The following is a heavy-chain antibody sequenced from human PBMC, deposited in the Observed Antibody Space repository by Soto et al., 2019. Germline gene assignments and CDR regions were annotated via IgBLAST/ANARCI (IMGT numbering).Heavy chain of an antibody. Sequence: ASVKVSCKASGYTFTSYDINRVRQATGQGLEWMGWMNPNSGNTGYAQKFQGRVTMTRNTSISTAYMELSSLRSEDTAVYYCARGHSGWDYYYYMDVWGKGTTVTVSS. V-gene: IGHV1-8*01. D-gene: IGHD6-19*01. CDR2: MNPNSGNT. CDR3: ARGHSGWDYYYYMDV. J-gene: IGHJ6*03. CDR1: GYTFTSYD.